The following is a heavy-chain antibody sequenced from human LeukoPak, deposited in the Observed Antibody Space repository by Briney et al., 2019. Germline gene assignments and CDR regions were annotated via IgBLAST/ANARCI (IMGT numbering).Heavy chain of an antibody. CDR1: GFTFSSHV. CDR3: AKREYYYGSGSSYYFDS. CDR2: ISGGGDST. V-gene: IGHV3-23*01. D-gene: IGHD3-10*01. J-gene: IGHJ4*02. Sequence: GGSLRLSCAASGFTFSSHVMSWVRQAPGKGLEWVSTISGGGDSTYYADSVKGRFSISRDNSKNTLYLQMNSLRAEDTAVYYCAKREYYYGSGSSYYFDSWGQGTLVTVSS.